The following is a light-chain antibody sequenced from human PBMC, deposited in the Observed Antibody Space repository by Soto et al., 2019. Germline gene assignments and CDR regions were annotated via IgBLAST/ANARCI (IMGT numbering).Light chain of an antibody. Sequence: DIQLTQSPPFLSASVGDRVTITCRASQDIISYLAWYQQTPGKAPRLLISASSTLQSGVPSRFSGSGSGTEFTLTISSLRPEDFAIYYCQQLNSYPITFGQGTRLEIK. J-gene: IGKJ5*01. CDR3: QQLNSYPIT. V-gene: IGKV1-9*01. CDR1: QDIISY. CDR2: ASS.